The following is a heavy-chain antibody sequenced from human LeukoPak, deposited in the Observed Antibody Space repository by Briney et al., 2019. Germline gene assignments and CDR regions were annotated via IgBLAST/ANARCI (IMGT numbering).Heavy chain of an antibody. Sequence: GGSLRLSCAASGFTFSSYGMSWVRQAPGKGLELVSAISGSGGSTYYADSVKGRFTISRDNSKNTLYLQMNSLRAEDTAVYYCAKDSFSKEYYFDYWGQGTLVTVSS. CDR3: AKDSFSKEYYFDY. D-gene: IGHD2/OR15-2a*01. CDR2: ISGSGGST. V-gene: IGHV3-23*01. J-gene: IGHJ4*02. CDR1: GFTFSSYG.